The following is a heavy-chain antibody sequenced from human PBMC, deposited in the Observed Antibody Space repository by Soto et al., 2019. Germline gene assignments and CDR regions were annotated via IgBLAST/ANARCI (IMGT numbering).Heavy chain of an antibody. V-gene: IGHV3-7*01. D-gene: IGHD2-8*01. CDR3: ARDKSPESSRLNYYFDY. Sequence: EVQLVESGGGLVQPGGSLRLSCAASGFTFSSYWMRWVRQAPGKGLEWVANIKQDGSEKYYVDSVKGRFTISRDNAKNSLYLQMNSLRAEDTAVYYCARDKSPESSRLNYYFDYWGQGTLVTVSS. J-gene: IGHJ4*02. CDR1: GFTFSSYW. CDR2: IKQDGSEK.